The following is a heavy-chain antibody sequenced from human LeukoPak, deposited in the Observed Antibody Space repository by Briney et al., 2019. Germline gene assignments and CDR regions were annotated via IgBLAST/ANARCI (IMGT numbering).Heavy chain of an antibody. Sequence: GGSLRLSCAASGLPFSSYAMSWVRQAPGRGLEWVSAICGSGGSTYYADSAQGRFTVSRDNSKNTLYLQMNSLRAEDTAVYYCAKDPFHCSGGSCFRWFDPWGQGTLVSVSS. D-gene: IGHD2-15*01. CDR3: AKDPFHCSGGSCFRWFDP. J-gene: IGHJ5*02. CDR2: ICGSGGST. CDR1: GLPFSSYA. V-gene: IGHV3-23*01.